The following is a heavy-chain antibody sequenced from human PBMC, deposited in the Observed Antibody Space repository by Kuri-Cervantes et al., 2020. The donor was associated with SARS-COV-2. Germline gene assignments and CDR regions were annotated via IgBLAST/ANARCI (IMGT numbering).Heavy chain of an antibody. Sequence: KISCKASGGTFGSYGFSWVRQAPGPGLEWMGRIIPFFGTANYAQKFQDRVTITADKSTSTAYMELSSLRSEDTAVYYCAREKGENYYYYYYMDVWGKGTTVTVSS. V-gene: IGHV1-69*06. CDR2: IIPFFGTA. CDR1: GGTFGSYG. CDR3: AREKGENYYYYYYMDV. J-gene: IGHJ6*03.